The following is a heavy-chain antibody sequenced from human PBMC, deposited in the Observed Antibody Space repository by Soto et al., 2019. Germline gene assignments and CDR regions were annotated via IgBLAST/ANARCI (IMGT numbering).Heavy chain of an antibody. CDR1: GFTFSDYY. Sequence: GGSLRLSCAASGFTFSDYYMSWIRQAPGKGLEWVSYISSSGSTIYYADSVKGRFTISRDNAKNSLYLQMNSLRAEDTAVYYCARDMPPAMVRDYYYGMDVWGQGTTVTVSS. CDR2: ISSSGSTI. CDR3: ARDMPPAMVRDYYYGMDV. V-gene: IGHV3-11*01. D-gene: IGHD3-10*01. J-gene: IGHJ6*02.